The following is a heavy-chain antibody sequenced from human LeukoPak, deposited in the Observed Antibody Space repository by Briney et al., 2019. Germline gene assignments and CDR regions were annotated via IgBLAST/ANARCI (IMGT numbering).Heavy chain of an antibody. V-gene: IGHV3-30*18. D-gene: IGHD2-15*01. J-gene: IGHJ6*02. CDR2: MSYDGGHK. CDR3: AKGQLVDYGMDV. Sequence: ARSLRLSCAASGFTFSSYAMHWVLQAPGKGLEWVAVMSYDGGHKYYADSVKGRFTISRDNSKNTLYLQMNNLRAEDTAVYYCAKGQLVDYGMDVWGQGTTVTVSS. CDR1: GFTFSSYA.